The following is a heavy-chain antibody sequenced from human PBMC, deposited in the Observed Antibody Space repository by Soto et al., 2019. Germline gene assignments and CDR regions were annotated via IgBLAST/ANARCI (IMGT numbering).Heavy chain of an antibody. D-gene: IGHD1-26*01. CDR1: GDSLHSGAYY. V-gene: IGHV4-61*03. Sequence: PSETLSLTCNVSGDSLHSGAYYCTWIGESPGMGLEWIGHIYHTGSTNYNPSLRSRLTISLDTSKNHFSLTLRSVNAVDTGVYYCAKSWGGDGYYHWGQGTLVTVSS. CDR3: AKSWGGDGYYH. J-gene: IGHJ4*02. CDR2: IYHTGST.